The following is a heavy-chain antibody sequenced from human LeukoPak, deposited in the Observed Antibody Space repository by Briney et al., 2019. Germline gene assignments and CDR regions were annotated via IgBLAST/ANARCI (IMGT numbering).Heavy chain of an antibody. V-gene: IGHV3-7*01. CDR3: ARDFNYYDSSGPKYYFDY. D-gene: IGHD3-22*01. J-gene: IGHJ4*02. CDR2: IKYDGSEY. Sequence: GGSLRLSCAASGFTFSNSWMSWVRQAPGKGLEWVANIKYDGSEYYYVDSVKGRFTISRDNAKNSLYLQMSSLRSEDMAVYYCARDFNYYDSSGPKYYFDYWGQGTLVTVSS. CDR1: GFTFSNSW.